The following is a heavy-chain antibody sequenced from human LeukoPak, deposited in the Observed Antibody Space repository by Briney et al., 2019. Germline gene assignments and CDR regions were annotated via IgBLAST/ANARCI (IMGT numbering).Heavy chain of an antibody. D-gene: IGHD1-1*01. CDR3: ARVAKERVGGVYYFDY. CDR2: IGTAGDT. CDR1: GFTFSDYD. Sequence: GGSLRLSCAVSGFTFSDYDVQWVRQATGKGLEWVSAIGTAGDTYYTGSVKGRFTISRENAKNSLYLQMNSLRAGDTAVYYCARVAKERVGGVYYFDYWGQGTLVTVSS. J-gene: IGHJ4*02. V-gene: IGHV3-13*01.